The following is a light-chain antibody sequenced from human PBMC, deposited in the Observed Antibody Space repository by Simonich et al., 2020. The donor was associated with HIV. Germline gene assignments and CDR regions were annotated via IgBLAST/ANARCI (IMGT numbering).Light chain of an antibody. CDR3: CSYAGSSTYWV. CDR1: SSDVGGYNY. V-gene: IGLV2-23*02. J-gene: IGLJ3*02. CDR2: DVS. Sequence: QSALTQPASVSWSPGQSITISCTGTSSDVGGYNYVSWFQQHPGKAPKLMIYDVSKRPSGVSNRFSGSKSGNTASLTISGLQAEDEADYYCCSYAGSSTYWVFGGGTKLTVL.